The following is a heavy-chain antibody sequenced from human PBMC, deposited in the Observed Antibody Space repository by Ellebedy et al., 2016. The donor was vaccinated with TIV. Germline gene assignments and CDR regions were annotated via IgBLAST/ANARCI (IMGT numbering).Heavy chain of an antibody. CDR1: GYTFTSYY. CDR2: INPTGGST. V-gene: IGHV1-46*01. CDR3: GRVLGSYGWFDP. D-gene: IGHD3-16*01. J-gene: IGHJ5*02. Sequence: AASVKVSCKASGYTFTSYYINWVRQATGQGLEWMGIINPTGGSTNYEHNFQGRVSMTRDTSTSTVYMELSSLRSEDTAVYYCGRVLGSYGWFDPWGQGTLVTVSS.